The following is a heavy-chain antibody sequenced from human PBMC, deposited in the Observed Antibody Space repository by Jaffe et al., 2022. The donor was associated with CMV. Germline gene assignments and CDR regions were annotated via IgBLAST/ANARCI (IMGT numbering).Heavy chain of an antibody. J-gene: IGHJ3*02. CDR3: AKVRRDNDNYLDAFEI. D-gene: IGHD3-22*01. Sequence: EVQLLESGGDSVQSGGSLRLSCAASGFTFTNYAMSWVRQAPGKGLEWVSTIGGSAYTTYYADSVKGRFTISRDNSKNTLYLQMNSLRAEDTAVYYCAKVRRDNDNYLDAFEIWGQGTMVTVSS. V-gene: IGHV3-23*01. CDR1: GFTFTNYA. CDR2: IGGSAYTT.